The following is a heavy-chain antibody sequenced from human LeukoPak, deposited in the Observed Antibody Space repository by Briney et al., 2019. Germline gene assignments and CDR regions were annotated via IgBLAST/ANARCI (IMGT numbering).Heavy chain of an antibody. CDR2: INPNSGGT. CDR1: GYTFTGYY. D-gene: IGHD2-2*01. Sequence: GSVKVSCKASGYTFTGYYMHWVRQAPGQGLEWMGWINPNSGGTNYAQKFQGRVTMTRDTSISTAYMELSSLRSEDTAVYYCAGGRTDIVVVPATLRNYYFDYWGQGTLVTVSS. J-gene: IGHJ4*02. V-gene: IGHV1-2*02. CDR3: AGGRTDIVVVPATLRNYYFDY.